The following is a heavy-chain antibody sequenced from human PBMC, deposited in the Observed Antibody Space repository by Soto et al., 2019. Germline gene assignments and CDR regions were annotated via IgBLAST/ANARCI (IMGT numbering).Heavy chain of an antibody. Sequence: SETLSLTCTVSGGSVSSGSYYWSWIRQPPGKGLEWIGHIYYSGSTNYNPSLKSRVTISVDTSKNQFSLKLSSVTAADTAVYYCARGVWIAVAGLDYWGQGTLVTVSS. D-gene: IGHD6-19*01. CDR1: GGSVSSGSYY. CDR3: ARGVWIAVAGLDY. V-gene: IGHV4-61*01. J-gene: IGHJ4*02. CDR2: IYYSGST.